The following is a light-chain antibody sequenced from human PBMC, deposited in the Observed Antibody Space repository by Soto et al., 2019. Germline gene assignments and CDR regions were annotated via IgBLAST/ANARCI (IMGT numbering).Light chain of an antibody. Sequence: QSALTQPPSVSGAPGQRVTIFCTGSSSNIGAGYHVHWYQQLPGTAPKLLIYGNSNRPSGVPDRFSGSKSGTSASLAITGLQAEDEADYYCQSYDSSLSGSVFGGGTKVTVL. CDR2: GNS. CDR1: SSNIGAGYH. CDR3: QSYDSSLSGSV. V-gene: IGLV1-40*01. J-gene: IGLJ3*02.